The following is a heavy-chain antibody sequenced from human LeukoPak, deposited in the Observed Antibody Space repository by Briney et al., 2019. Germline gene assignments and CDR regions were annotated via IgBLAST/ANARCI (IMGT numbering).Heavy chain of an antibody. J-gene: IGHJ3*02. CDR2: INAGNGNT. V-gene: IGHV1-3*01. CDR1: GYTFTSYA. D-gene: IGHD2-21*01. CDR3: ARDIVVVNANGREDDAFDI. Sequence: ASVKVSCKASGYTFTSYAMHWVRQAPGQRLEWMGWINAGNGNTKYSQKFQGRVTITRDTSASTAYMELSSLRSEDTAVYYCARDIVVVNANGREDDAFDIWGQGTMVTVSS.